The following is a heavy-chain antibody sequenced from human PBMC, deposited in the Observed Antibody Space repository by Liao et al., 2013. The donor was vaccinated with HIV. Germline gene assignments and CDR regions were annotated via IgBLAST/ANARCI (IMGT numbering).Heavy chain of an antibody. CDR1: GGSFSGYY. V-gene: IGHV4-34*01. J-gene: IGHJ4*02. CDR2: INHSGST. D-gene: IGHD4-17*01. Sequence: QVQLQQWGAGLLKPSETLSLTCAVYGGSFSGYYWSWIRQPPGKGLEWIGEINHSGSTNYNPSLKSRVTISVDTSKNQFSLKLSSVTAADTAVYYCARLTYGDLLDYWGQGTLVTVSS. CDR3: ARLTYGDLLDY.